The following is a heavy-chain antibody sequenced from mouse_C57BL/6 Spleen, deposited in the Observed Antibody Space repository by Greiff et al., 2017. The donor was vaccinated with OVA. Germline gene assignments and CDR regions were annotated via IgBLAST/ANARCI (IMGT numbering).Heavy chain of an antibody. CDR3: TRDRDYGSSYWYFDV. D-gene: IGHD1-1*01. V-gene: IGHV5-9-1*02. Sequence: EVQGVEAGDGLVNPAWSLKLSCAASGFTFSSYAMSWVRQTPEKRLEWVAYISSGGDYIYYTDTVKGRFTISRDNARNTLYLQMSSLKSEDTAMYYCTRDRDYGSSYWYFDVWGTGTTVTVSS. CDR1: GFTFSSYA. J-gene: IGHJ1*03. CDR2: ISSGGDYI.